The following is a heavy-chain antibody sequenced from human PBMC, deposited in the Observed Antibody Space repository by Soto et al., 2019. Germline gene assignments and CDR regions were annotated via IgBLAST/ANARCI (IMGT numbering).Heavy chain of an antibody. J-gene: IGHJ4*02. Sequence: ASVKVSCKASGGTFRNYPINWVRQATGQGLEWMGWISTAHSDVGYAQKFQGRFTMTTDKSTSTAYMELRSLTSDDTAVYFCARDLTYIRQYWGQGTLVTVSS. D-gene: IGHD2-2*02. CDR3: ARDLTYIRQY. V-gene: IGHV1-18*01. CDR2: ISTAHSDV. CDR1: GGTFRNYP.